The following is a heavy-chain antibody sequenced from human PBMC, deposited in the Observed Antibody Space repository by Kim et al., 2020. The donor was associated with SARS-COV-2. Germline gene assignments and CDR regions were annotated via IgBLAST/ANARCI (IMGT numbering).Heavy chain of an antibody. CDR1: GFTFSRYD. Sequence: GGSLRLSCTASGFTFSRYDMNWVRQAPGKGLEWVSYISDNGADISYGDSVNGRFTISRDNTKNSLYLQMNSLRAEDTAVYFCARTSRYRSLFYYWGQGTL. D-gene: IGHD3-16*01. J-gene: IGHJ4*02. CDR2: ISDNGADI. V-gene: IGHV3-48*03. CDR3: ARTSRYRSLFYY.